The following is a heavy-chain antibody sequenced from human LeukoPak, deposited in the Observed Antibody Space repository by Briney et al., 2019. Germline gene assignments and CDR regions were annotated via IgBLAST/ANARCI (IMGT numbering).Heavy chain of an antibody. V-gene: IGHV3-33*06. D-gene: IGHD2-15*01. Sequence: GGSLRLSCAASGFTFSSYGMHWVRQAPGKGLEWVAVILYDGSNKYYADSVKGRFTISRDNSKNTLYLQMNSLRAEDTAVDYCAKGYCSGGSCYSSDWFDPWGQGTLVTVSS. CDR1: GFTFSSYG. CDR2: ILYDGSNK. CDR3: AKGYCSGGSCYSSDWFDP. J-gene: IGHJ5*02.